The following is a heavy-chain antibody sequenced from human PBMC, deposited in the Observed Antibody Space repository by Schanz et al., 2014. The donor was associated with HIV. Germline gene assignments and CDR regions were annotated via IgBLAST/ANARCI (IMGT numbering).Heavy chain of an antibody. CDR2: IDRSSYTV. CDR3: ARAPYGVDLYFDY. CDR1: GFTFSDYY. D-gene: IGHD4-17*01. V-gene: IGHV3-11*01. Sequence: QVQLVESGGGLVKPGGSLRLSCAASGFTFSDYYMSWIRQAPGRGLEWLSYIDRSSYTVNYADSVKGRFTISRDNANNSLFLQMNSLRAEDTAVYYCARAPYGVDLYFDYWGQGLLVTVSS. J-gene: IGHJ4*02.